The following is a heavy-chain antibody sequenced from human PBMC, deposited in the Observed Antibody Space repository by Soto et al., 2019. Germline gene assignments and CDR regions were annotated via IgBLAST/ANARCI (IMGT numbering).Heavy chain of an antibody. J-gene: IGHJ5*02. V-gene: IGHV5-10-1*01. Sequence: PGESLKISCTGFGYTFTTFWITWVRQMPGRGLELMGRIDPRDSYTNYSPSFQGHVTISGDKSISTVYLQWASLKASDTAMYYCARLYCSSATCDSWFDPWGQGTLVTVSS. CDR3: ARLYCSSATCDSWFDP. CDR2: IDPRDSYT. D-gene: IGHD2-2*01. CDR1: GYTFTTFW.